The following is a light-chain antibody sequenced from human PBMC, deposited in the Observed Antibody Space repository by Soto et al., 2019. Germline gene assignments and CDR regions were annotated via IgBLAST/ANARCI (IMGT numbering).Light chain of an antibody. Sequence: QSALTQPASVSRSPGQSITVSCTGTSSDVGGYNYVSWYQQYPGKAPRLMIFDVSNRPSGVSNRFSGSKSGNTAFLTISGLQAEDEAAYYCTSYTTTSALVVFGGGTKLTVL. CDR3: TSYTTTSALVV. J-gene: IGLJ2*01. V-gene: IGLV2-14*01. CDR1: SSDVGGYNY. CDR2: DVS.